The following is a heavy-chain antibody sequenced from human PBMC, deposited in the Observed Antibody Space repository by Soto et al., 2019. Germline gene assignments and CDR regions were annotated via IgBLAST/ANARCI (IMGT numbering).Heavy chain of an antibody. Sequence: GESLKISCKGSGYSFTSYWIGWVRQMPGKGLEWMGIIYPGDSDTRCSPSFQGQVTISADKSISTAYLQWSSLKASDTAMYYCARGHDYGDNKGPGFDYWGQGTLVTVSS. CDR3: ARGHDYGDNKGPGFDY. J-gene: IGHJ4*02. V-gene: IGHV5-51*01. CDR1: GYSFTSYW. D-gene: IGHD4-17*01. CDR2: IYPGDSDT.